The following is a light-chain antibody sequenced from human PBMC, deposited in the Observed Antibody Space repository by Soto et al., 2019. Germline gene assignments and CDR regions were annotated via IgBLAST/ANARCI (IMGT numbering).Light chain of an antibody. CDR1: SSDVGGYNY. CDR2: EVN. Sequence: QSVLTQPASVSGSPGQSITISCTGTSSDVGGYNYVSWYQQHPGKAPKLMIYEVNNRPSGVSARFSGSRSGNTASLSISGLQAEDEADYFCASYTTTSTYVFGSGTKVTVL. V-gene: IGLV2-14*01. J-gene: IGLJ1*01. CDR3: ASYTTTSTYV.